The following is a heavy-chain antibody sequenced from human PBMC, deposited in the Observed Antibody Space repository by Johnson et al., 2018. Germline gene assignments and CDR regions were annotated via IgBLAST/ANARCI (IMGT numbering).Heavy chain of an antibody. V-gene: IGHV3-30*03. D-gene: IGHD4-23*01. J-gene: IGHJ1*01. CDR3: AREIRGGNSAQYFQH. CDR1: GFTFSSYG. CDR2: ISYDGSNK. Sequence: QVQLVQSGGGVVQPGRSLRLSCAASGFTFSSYGMHWVRQAPGKGLEWVAVISYDGSNKYYADSVKGRFTISRDNSKNTLYLQRNSLRTEETAVYYCAREIRGGNSAQYFQHWGEGTLVTVSS.